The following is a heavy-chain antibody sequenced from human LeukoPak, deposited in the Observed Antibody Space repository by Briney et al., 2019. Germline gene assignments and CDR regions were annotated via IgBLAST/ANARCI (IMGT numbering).Heavy chain of an antibody. CDR3: ARDRLSGSSAFDI. V-gene: IGHV3-11*04. J-gene: IGHJ3*02. CDR1: GFTFSDYY. Sequence: GGSLRLSCAASGFTFSDYYMSWIRQAPGKGLEWVSYISSSGSTIYYADSVKGRFTISRDNAKNSLYLQMNSLRAEDTAVYYCARDRLSGSSAFDIWGQGTMVTVSS. D-gene: IGHD1-26*01. CDR2: ISSSGSTI.